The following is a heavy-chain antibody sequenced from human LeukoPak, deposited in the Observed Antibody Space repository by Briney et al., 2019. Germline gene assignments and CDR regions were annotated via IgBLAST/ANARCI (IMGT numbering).Heavy chain of an antibody. J-gene: IGHJ3*02. D-gene: IGHD3-22*01. CDR2: INHSGST. CDR3: ARGTFYYDSSGYSPVRRAFDI. V-gene: IGHV4-34*01. Sequence: SETLSLTCAVYGGSFSGYYWSWIRQPPGKGLEWIGEINHSGSTNYNPSLKSRVTISVDTSKNQFSLKLSSVTAADTAVYYCARGTFYYDSSGYSPVRRAFDIWGQGTMVTVSS. CDR1: GGSFSGYY.